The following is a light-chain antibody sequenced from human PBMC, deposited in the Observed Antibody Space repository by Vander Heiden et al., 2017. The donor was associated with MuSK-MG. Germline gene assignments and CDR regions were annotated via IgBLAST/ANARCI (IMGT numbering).Light chain of an antibody. J-gene: IGKJ2*01. CDR2: AAS. CDR3: QQSDSTLYT. CDR1: QSISSY. Sequence: DIQMTQSPSSLSASVGDRVTITCRASQSISSYLNWYQQKPGKAPKLLIYAASSLQSGVPSRFSGSGSGTDFTLTISSLQPEDFATYYCQQSDSTLYTCGQGTKLEIK. V-gene: IGKV1-39*01.